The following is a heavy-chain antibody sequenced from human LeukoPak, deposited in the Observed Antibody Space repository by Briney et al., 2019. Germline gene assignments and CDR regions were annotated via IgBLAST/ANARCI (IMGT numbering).Heavy chain of an antibody. D-gene: IGHD3-22*01. CDR2: IIPILGIA. CDR1: GGTFSSYA. V-gene: IGHV1-69*04. Sequence: SVKVSCKASGGTFSSYAISWVRQAPGQGLEWMGRIIPILGIANYAQKFQGRVTITADKSTSTAYMELSSLRSEDTAVYYCARGVVDSSGYYIDYWGQGTLVTDPS. CDR3: ARGVVDSSGYYIDY. J-gene: IGHJ4*02.